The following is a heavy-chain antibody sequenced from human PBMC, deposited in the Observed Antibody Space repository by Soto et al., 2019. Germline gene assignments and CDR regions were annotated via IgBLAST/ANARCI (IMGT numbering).Heavy chain of an antibody. CDR3: ARIGKLLAAPIYYLGMDA. J-gene: IGHJ6*02. CDR2: IYYSGST. CDR1: GGSITSTSYY. Sequence: PSETLSLTCTVSGGSITSTSYYWGWIRQPPGKGLESIGSIYYSGSTYYNPSLKSRVTMSVDTSKNQFSLRLSSVTAADTAVYYCARIGKLLAAPIYYLGMDAWGQGTTVTVSS. V-gene: IGHV4-39*01. D-gene: IGHD2-2*01.